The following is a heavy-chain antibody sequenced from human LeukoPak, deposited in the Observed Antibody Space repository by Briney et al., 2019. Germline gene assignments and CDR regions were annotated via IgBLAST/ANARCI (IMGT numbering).Heavy chain of an antibody. CDR1: GGSFSGYY. Sequence: NPSETLSLTCAGYGGSFSGYYWIWIRQPPGKGLEWIGEINQSGSTNYNPSLKSRVTISVDTSKNQFSLKLSSVTAADTAVYYCAKIRSSGWYETFDYWGQGTLVTVSS. D-gene: IGHD6-19*01. J-gene: IGHJ4*02. V-gene: IGHV4-34*01. CDR2: INQSGST. CDR3: AKIRSSGWYETFDY.